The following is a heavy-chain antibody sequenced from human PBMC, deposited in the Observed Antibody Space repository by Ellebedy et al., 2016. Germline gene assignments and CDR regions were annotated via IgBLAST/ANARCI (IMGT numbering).Heavy chain of an antibody. Sequence: GESLKISCAASGFRFSDYSMNWVRQAPGKGLEWVSSISSFISNKFYADSVKGRFTISRDNAKNSLSLRMDSMRGEDTAVYYCAREDVSGSGSFDYWGQGTLVTVTS. D-gene: IGHD3-10*01. J-gene: IGHJ4*02. CDR3: AREDVSGSGSFDY. CDR2: ISSFISNK. V-gene: IGHV3-21*01. CDR1: GFRFSDYS.